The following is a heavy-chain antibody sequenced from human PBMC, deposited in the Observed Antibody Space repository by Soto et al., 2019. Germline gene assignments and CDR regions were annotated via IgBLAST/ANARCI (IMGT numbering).Heavy chain of an antibody. V-gene: IGHV3-23*01. D-gene: IGHD3-22*01. J-gene: IGHJ5*01. CDR3: AKGEALYSSHPWDS. CDR2: IIGTDTT. Sequence: EVPLLESGGGLVQPGGSLRLSCTASGFTFKNCGMIWVRQAPGKGLEWVAAIIGTDTTNYADSVKGRFTISRDNSKDTLYLQMNGLRVEDTAIYYCAKGEALYSSHPWDSWGHGTLVTVSA. CDR1: GFTFKNCG.